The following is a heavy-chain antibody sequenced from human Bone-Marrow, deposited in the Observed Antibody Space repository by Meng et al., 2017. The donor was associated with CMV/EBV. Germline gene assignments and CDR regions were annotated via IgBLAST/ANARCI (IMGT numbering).Heavy chain of an antibody. CDR2: ISSSSSYI. V-gene: IGHV3-21*01. D-gene: IGHD3-22*01. J-gene: IGHJ4*02. CDR1: GFTFSSYR. Sequence: GESLKISCAASGFTFSSYRMNWVRQAPGKGLEWVSSISSSSSYIYYADSVKGRFTISRDNAKNSLYLQMNSMRAEDTAVYYCARDDWVGSNYYDSSGYLDYWGQGTLVTVSS. CDR3: ARDDWVGSNYYDSSGYLDY.